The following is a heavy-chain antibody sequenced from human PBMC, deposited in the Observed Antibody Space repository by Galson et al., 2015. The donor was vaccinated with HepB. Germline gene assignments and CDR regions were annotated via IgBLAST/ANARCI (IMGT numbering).Heavy chain of an antibody. D-gene: IGHD3-16*01. J-gene: IGHJ4*02. V-gene: IGHV5-10-1*01. Sequence: QSGAEVKKPGESLRISCKGSGYSFPSYWISWVRQMPGKGLEWMGRIDPSDSYTNYSPSFQGHVTISADKSISTAYLQWSSLKASDTAMYYCARHLGGSAPLSGWGQGTLVTVSS. CDR1: GYSFPSYW. CDR2: IDPSDSYT. CDR3: ARHLGGSAPLSG.